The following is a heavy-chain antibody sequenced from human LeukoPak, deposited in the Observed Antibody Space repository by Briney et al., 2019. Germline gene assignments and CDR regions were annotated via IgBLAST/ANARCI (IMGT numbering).Heavy chain of an antibody. J-gene: IGHJ5*02. V-gene: IGHV4-4*02. Sequence: SGTLSLTCAVSGDSITSDKWWTWVRQPPGKGLEWIGEIHHSKSSNYYPSLKSRVTISVDKSKNQFSLELNSVTAADTAVYYCARGRYDFWSGIPNWFDPWGQGTLVTVSS. CDR1: GDSITSDKW. CDR3: ARGRYDFWSGIPNWFDP. D-gene: IGHD3-3*01. CDR2: IHHSKSS.